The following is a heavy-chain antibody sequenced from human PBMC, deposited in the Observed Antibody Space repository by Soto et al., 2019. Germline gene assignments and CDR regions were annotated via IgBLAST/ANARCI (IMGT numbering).Heavy chain of an antibody. D-gene: IGHD3-22*01. Sequence: GGSLRLSCAASGFTFSSYAMSWVRQAPGKGLEWVSAISGSGGSTYYADSVKGRFTISRDNSKNTLYLQMNSLRAEDTAVYYCAKANTYYYDSSGYCFDYWGQGTLVTVSS. CDR1: GFTFSSYA. CDR3: AKANTYYYDSSGYCFDY. J-gene: IGHJ4*02. CDR2: ISGSGGST. V-gene: IGHV3-23*01.